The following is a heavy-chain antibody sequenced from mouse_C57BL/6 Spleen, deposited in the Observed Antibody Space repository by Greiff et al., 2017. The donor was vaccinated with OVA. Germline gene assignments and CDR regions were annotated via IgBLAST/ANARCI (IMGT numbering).Heavy chain of an antibody. CDR3: ARSGDGYYDY. J-gene: IGHJ2*01. D-gene: IGHD2-3*01. Sequence: QLQQPGAELVKPGASVKLSCKASGYSFTSYWMQWVKQRPGQGLEWIGEIDPSDSYTNYNQKFKGKATLTVDTSSSTAYMQLSSLTSEDSAVYYCARSGDGYYDYWGQGTTLTVSS. CDR1: GYSFTSYW. V-gene: IGHV1-50*01. CDR2: IDPSDSYT.